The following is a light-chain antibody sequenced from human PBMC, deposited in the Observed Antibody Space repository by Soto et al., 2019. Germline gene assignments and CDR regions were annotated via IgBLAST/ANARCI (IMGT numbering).Light chain of an antibody. V-gene: IGKV1-5*03. Sequence: DIQMTQSPSTLSGSVGDRVTITCRASQTISSWLAWYQQKPGKAPKLLIYKASSLESGVPSRFSGSRSGTEFTLTISSLQPDDFGTYFCQQYYTYPWTFGQGTKVDIK. CDR3: QQYYTYPWT. CDR1: QTISSW. J-gene: IGKJ1*01. CDR2: KAS.